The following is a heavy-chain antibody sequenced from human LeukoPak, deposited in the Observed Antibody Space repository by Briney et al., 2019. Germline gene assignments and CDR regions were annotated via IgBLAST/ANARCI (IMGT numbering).Heavy chain of an antibody. CDR1: GFTFSSYA. J-gene: IGHJ6*02. CDR2: IAYDGSNK. D-gene: IGHD3-10*01. V-gene: IGHV3-30-3*01. Sequence: PGGSLRLSCAASGFTFSSYAMHWVRQAPGKGLEWVAVIAYDGSNKYYADSVRGRFTISRDNSKNTLYLQMNSLRAEDTAVYNCAKDCEWFGKRKSYYYYGMDVWGQGTTVTVSS. CDR3: AKDCEWFGKRKSYYYYGMDV.